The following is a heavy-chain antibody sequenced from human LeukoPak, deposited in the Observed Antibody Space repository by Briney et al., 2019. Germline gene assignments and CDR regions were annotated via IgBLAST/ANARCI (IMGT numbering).Heavy chain of an antibody. D-gene: IGHD6-13*01. CDR3: ALGAAAVQVY. V-gene: IGHV3-21*01. Sequence: GGSLRLSCAASGFTFSSYSMNWVRQAPGKRLEWVSSISSSSSYIYYADSVKGRFTISRDNAKNSLYLQMNSLRAEDTAVYYCALGAAAVQVYWGQGTLVTVSS. CDR1: GFTFSSYS. CDR2: ISSSSSYI. J-gene: IGHJ4*02.